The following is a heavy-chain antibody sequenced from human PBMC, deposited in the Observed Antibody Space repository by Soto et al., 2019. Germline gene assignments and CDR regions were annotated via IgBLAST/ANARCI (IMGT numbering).Heavy chain of an antibody. J-gene: IGHJ4*02. CDR2: IGTAGDT. Sequence: EVQLVESGGDLVQPGGSLRLSCGASGFTFSSYDFHWVRQATGKGLEWVSGIGTAGDTYYAGSVKGRFIMSRENAKNSLYLQMNSLRDGDTAVSYCTRGADGFAYWGQGTLVTVSS. D-gene: IGHD3-16*01. CDR3: TRGADGFAY. CDR1: GFTFSSYD. V-gene: IGHV3-13*01.